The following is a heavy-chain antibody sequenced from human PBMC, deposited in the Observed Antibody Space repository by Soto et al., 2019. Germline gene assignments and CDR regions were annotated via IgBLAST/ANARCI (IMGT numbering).Heavy chain of an antibody. Sequence: ASVKVSCKASGYTFTGYYMHWVRQAPGQRPEWMGGINPNSGGTNYAQKFQGWVTITRDTSISTAYMELSRLRSEDTAVYYCARSVDDILTGLFDNWGQGTLVTVSS. D-gene: IGHD3-9*01. CDR2: INPNSGGT. V-gene: IGHV1-2*04. J-gene: IGHJ4*02. CDR1: GYTFTGYY. CDR3: ARSVDDILTGLFDN.